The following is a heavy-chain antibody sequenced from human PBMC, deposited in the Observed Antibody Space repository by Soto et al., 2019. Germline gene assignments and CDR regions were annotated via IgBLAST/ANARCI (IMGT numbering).Heavy chain of an antibody. CDR2: INHSGST. CDR3: ARGGGWSNFDY. D-gene: IGHD6-19*01. CDR1: GGSFSGYY. J-gene: IGHJ4*02. Sequence: SETLSLTCAVYGGSFSGYYWSWIRQPPGKGLEWIGEINHSGSTNYNPSLKSRVTISVDTSKSQFSLKLSSVTAADTALYYCARGGGWSNFDYWGQGTLVTVSS. V-gene: IGHV4-34*01.